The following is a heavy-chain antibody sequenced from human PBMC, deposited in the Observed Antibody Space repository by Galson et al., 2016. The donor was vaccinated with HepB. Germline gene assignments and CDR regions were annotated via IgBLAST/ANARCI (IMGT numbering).Heavy chain of an antibody. CDR2: INAGNGNT. V-gene: IGHV1-3*01. CDR3: ARGDCGGDCYSVDFGMDV. D-gene: IGHD2-21*02. Sequence: SVKVSCKASGYTFTTYAMHWVRQAPGQRLEWMGWINAGNGNTKSSQKFQGRVTITRDTSASTAYMELSSLRSEDTAVYYCARGDCGGDCYSVDFGMDVWGQGTTFTVTS. CDR1: GYTFTTYA. J-gene: IGHJ6*02.